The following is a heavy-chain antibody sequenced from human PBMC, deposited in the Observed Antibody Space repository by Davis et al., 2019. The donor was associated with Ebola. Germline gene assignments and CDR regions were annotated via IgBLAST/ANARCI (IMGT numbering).Heavy chain of an antibody. CDR2: IHPRAAGGT. Sequence: ASVNVSCMASGYTFTNYGVSWVRQAPGLGLEWMGIIHPRAAGGTTYEQNLQGRLTMTIDTSTTTVYMELSSLRSEDTAVYYCARDREGAWTFDIWGQGTMVTVSS. CDR3: ARDREGAWTFDI. V-gene: IGHV1-46*01. D-gene: IGHD1-1*01. J-gene: IGHJ3*02. CDR1: GYTFTNYG.